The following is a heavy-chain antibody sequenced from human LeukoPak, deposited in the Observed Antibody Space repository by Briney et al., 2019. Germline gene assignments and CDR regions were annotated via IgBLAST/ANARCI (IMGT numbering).Heavy chain of an antibody. J-gene: IGHJ4*02. Sequence: GGSLRLSCAASGFTFSRYAIHWVRQAPGKGLEWVAIISDDGSKKFYADSVRGRFTISRDDSKSTLYLEMNSLSTEDTALYYCAKDNNYLDYWGQGTLVTVSS. CDR3: AKDNNYLDY. CDR2: ISDDGSKK. CDR1: GFTFSRYA. V-gene: IGHV3-30-3*01.